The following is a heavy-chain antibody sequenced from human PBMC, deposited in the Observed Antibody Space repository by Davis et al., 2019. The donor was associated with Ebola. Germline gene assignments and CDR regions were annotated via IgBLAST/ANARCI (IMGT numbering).Heavy chain of an antibody. V-gene: IGHV3-7*01. D-gene: IGHD3-22*01. CDR1: GFTFSSYW. CDR2: IKQDGSEK. Sequence: GESLKISCAASGFTFSSYWMSWVRQAPGKGLEWVANIKQDGSEKYYVDSVKGRFTISRDNAKNSLYLQMNSLRAEDTAVYYCAREGEYYYDSSGYYFYYYGMDVWGQGTTVTVSS. CDR3: AREGEYYYDSSGYYFYYYGMDV. J-gene: IGHJ6*02.